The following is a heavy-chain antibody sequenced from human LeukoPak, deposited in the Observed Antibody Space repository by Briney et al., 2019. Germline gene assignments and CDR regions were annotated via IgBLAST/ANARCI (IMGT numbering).Heavy chain of an antibody. V-gene: IGHV1-2*02. CDR2: INPNSGGT. D-gene: IGHD5-18*01. CDR1: GYTFTGYY. CDR3: ARGGWSGYSYGSEPEKYFDY. Sequence: ASVKVSCKASGYTFTGYYIHWMRQAPGQGLEWMGWINPNSGGTNDAQKVQGRVTMTTDTSISTAYMELSRLRSDDTALYYCARGGWSGYSYGSEPEKYFDYWGQGTLVTVSS. J-gene: IGHJ4*02.